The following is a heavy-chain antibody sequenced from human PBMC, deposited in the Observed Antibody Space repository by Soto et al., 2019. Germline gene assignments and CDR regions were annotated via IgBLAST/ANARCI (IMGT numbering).Heavy chain of an antibody. Sequence: PGGSLRLSCAASGFSFSSYWMSWVRQAPGKGLEWVSVIYAGGSTYYADSVKGRFTISRDNSMNTVYLQMNSLRVEDTAVYYCARERCFSTSCYLSDYWGQGTQVTVSS. CDR3: ARERCFSTSCYLSDY. CDR2: IYAGGST. J-gene: IGHJ4*02. V-gene: IGHV3-66*01. CDR1: GFSFSSYW. D-gene: IGHD2-2*01.